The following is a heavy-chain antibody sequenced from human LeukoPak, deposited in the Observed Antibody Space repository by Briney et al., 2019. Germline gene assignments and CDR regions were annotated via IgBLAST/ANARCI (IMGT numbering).Heavy chain of an antibody. CDR2: IYSGGST. Sequence: PGGSLRLSCAASGFTFSSYAMSWVRQAPGKGLEWVSVIYSGGSTYYADSVKGRFTISRDNSKNTLYLQMNSLRAEDTAVYYCARDGSVAALSYFQHWGQGTLVTVSS. V-gene: IGHV3-66*01. D-gene: IGHD2-15*01. CDR3: ARDGSVAALSYFQH. CDR1: GFTFSSYA. J-gene: IGHJ1*01.